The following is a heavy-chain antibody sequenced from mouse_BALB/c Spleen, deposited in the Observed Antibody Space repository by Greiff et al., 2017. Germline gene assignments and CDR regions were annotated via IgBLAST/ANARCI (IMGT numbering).Heavy chain of an antibody. V-gene: IGHV3-8*02. CDR1: GDSITSGY. D-gene: IGHD2-1*01. J-gene: IGHJ1*01. Sequence: EVMLVESGPSLVKPSQTLSLTCSVTGDSITSGYWNWIRKFPGNKLEYMGYISYSGSTYYNPSLKSRISITRDTSKNQYYLQLNSVTTEDTATYYCARLRGNLNWYFDVWGAGTTVTVSS. CDR3: ARLRGNLNWYFDV. CDR2: ISYSGST.